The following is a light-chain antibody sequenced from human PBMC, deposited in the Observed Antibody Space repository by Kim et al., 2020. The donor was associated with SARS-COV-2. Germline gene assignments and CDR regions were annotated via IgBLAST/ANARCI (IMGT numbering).Light chain of an antibody. CDR3: CSYGAGSTSV. CDR2: DVR. V-gene: IGLV2-23*02. Sequence: QSALTQPASVSGSPGQSITISCTATSSDVGSFNLVSWYQQHPGEAPKLIIYDVRKWPSGVSNRFSGSTSGNTASLTISVLQAEDDAYYYCCSYGAGSTSVFGGGTQLTVL. CDR1: SSDVGSFNL. J-gene: IGLJ3*02.